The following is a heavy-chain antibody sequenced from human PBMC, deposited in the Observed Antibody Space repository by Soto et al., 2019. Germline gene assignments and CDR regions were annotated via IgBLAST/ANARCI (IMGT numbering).Heavy chain of an antibody. J-gene: IGHJ6*02. CDR1: GGSFSGYY. D-gene: IGHD3-3*01. CDR2: INHSGST. CDR3: ARSGITIFGVAIYGMDV. V-gene: IGHV4-34*01. Sequence: SETLSLTCAVYGGSFSGYYWSWIRQPPGKGLEWIGEINHSGSTNYNPSLKSRVTISVDTSKNQFSLKLSSVTAADTAVYYCARSGITIFGVAIYGMDVWGQGTTVTVSS.